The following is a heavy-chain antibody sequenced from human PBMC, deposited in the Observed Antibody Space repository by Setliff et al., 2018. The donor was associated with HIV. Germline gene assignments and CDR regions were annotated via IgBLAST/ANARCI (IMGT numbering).Heavy chain of an antibody. V-gene: IGHV4-34*01. J-gene: IGHJ4*02. CDR1: GGSFSEYY. D-gene: IGHD6-13*01. CDR3: ARGGTAAAGYLDN. CDR2: ISHSGTT. Sequence: SETLSLTCAVYGGSFSEYYWSWVRQPPGKGLEWLGEISHSGTTNYNPSLKSRLTILVDTSKKQFSVKLSSVTAADTAVYYCARGGTAAAGYLDNWGQGTPVT.